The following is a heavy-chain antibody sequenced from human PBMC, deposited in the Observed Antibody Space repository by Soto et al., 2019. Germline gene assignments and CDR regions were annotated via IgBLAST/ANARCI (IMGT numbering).Heavy chain of an antibody. D-gene: IGHD2-15*01. V-gene: IGHV1-46*01. CDR2: INPSGGST. Sequence: QVQLVQSGAEVKKPGASVKVSCKASGYTFTSYYMHWVRQAPGQGLEWMGIINPSGGSTSYAQKFQGRVTMTRDTSTRTVYMELSSLRSEDTAVYYCARMRSGRVVVVAATSDYYYYGMDVWGQGTTVTVSS. J-gene: IGHJ6*02. CDR3: ARMRSGRVVVVAATSDYYYYGMDV. CDR1: GYTFTSYY.